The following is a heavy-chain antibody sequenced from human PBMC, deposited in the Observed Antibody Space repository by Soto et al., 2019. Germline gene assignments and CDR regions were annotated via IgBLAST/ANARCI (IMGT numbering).Heavy chain of an antibody. CDR3: ARANPVYAVV. Sequence: SSETLSLTCTVSGASISSYYWSWIRQPPGKGLEWIGYIHYSGSTNYNPSLKSRVTISIDMSKNQFSLNLSSVTPADTAVYYCARANPVYAVVWGQGTLVTVSS. V-gene: IGHV4-59*01. J-gene: IGHJ4*02. CDR2: IHYSGST. CDR1: GASISSYY. D-gene: IGHD2-2*01.